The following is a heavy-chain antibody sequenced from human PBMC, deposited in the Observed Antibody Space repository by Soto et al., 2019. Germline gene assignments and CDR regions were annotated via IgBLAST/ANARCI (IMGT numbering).Heavy chain of an antibody. V-gene: IGHV3-30*04. CDR2: ISFDKSNSGSNE. D-gene: IGHD3-3*01. Sequence: QVQLVESGGGVVQPGRSLRLSCAASGFIFSTYAMHWVRQAPGKGLEWVAVISFDKSNSGSNEYYTDSVKGRFTISRDNSKNTLYLQMNSLRAEDTAVYYCERPRRSGYPSTDYYFYGVDVWGQGTTVTVSS. CDR1: GFIFSTYA. J-gene: IGHJ6*02. CDR3: ERPRRSGYPSTDYYFYGVDV.